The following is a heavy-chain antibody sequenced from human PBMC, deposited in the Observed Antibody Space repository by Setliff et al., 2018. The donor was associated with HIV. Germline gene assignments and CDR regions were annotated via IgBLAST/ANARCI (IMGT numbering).Heavy chain of an antibody. CDR1: GYSMSSGYY. CDR3: ARHAAGPDGPFDY. Sequence: PSETLSLTCGVSGYSMSSGYYWGWIRQPPGKGLEWIGNAYHTGSTYYNPSLKSRVTISVDTSKNQFSLKLSSVIAADTAVYYCARHAAGPDGPFDYWGQGTLVTVSS. D-gene: IGHD2-2*01. V-gene: IGHV4-38-2*01. J-gene: IGHJ4*02. CDR2: AYHTGST.